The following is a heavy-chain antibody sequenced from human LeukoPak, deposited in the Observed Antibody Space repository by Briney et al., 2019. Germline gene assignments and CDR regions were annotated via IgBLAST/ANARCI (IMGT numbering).Heavy chain of an antibody. Sequence: GGSLRLSCAASGFTFSGSTMHWVRQASGKGLEWVGRIRSKANSYATAYAASVKGRFTISRDDSKNTAYLQMNSLKTEGTAVYYCTSHGDFDYWGQGTLVTVSS. CDR3: TSHGDFDY. V-gene: IGHV3-73*01. CDR1: GFTFSGST. J-gene: IGHJ4*02. CDR2: IRSKANSYAT.